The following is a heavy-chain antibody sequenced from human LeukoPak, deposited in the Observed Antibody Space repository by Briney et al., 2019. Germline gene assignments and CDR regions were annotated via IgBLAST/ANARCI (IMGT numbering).Heavy chain of an antibody. J-gene: IGHJ4*02. CDR3: ARVSDYDY. Sequence: GGSLRLSCAASGFTFSSYAMHWVRQAPGKGLEWVANIKQDGSEKYYVDSVKGRFTISRDNAKNSLYLQMNSLRAEDTAVYYCARVSDYDYWGQGTLVTVSS. CDR2: IKQDGSEK. V-gene: IGHV3-7*01. CDR1: GFTFSSYA. D-gene: IGHD3-3*01.